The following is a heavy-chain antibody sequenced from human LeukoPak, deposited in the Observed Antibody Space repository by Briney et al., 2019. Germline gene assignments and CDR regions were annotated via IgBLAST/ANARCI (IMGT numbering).Heavy chain of an antibody. CDR2: ISGSGDTT. V-gene: IGHV3-23*01. CDR3: AKDFLYGSGSYYNPYFDY. Sequence: GGSLRLSCAASGFSFSSYAMSWVRRAPGKGLEWVSVISGSGDTTYYADSVKGRFTISRDNSKNTLYLQMNSLRAEDTALYYCAKDFLYGSGSYYNPYFDYWGQGTLVTVSS. CDR1: GFSFSSYA. D-gene: IGHD3-10*01. J-gene: IGHJ4*02.